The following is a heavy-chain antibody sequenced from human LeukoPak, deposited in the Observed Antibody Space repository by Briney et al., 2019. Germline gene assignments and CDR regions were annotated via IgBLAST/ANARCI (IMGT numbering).Heavy chain of an antibody. D-gene: IGHD6-19*01. J-gene: IGHJ4*02. V-gene: IGHV4-34*01. CDR1: GGSFSGYY. Sequence: SETLSLTCAVYGGSFSGYYWSWIRQPPGKGLEWIGEINHSGSTNYNSSLESRVTISVDTSKNQFSLKLSSVTAADTAVYYCARGPSAVAGLSRWGQGTLVTVSS. CDR3: ARGPSAVAGLSR. CDR2: INHSGST.